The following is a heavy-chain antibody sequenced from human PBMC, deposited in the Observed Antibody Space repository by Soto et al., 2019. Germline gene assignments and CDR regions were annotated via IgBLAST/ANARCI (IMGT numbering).Heavy chain of an antibody. Sequence: QVQLVQSGAEVKKPGASVKVSCKTSGYTFTTYGVSWVRQAPGLGLEWMGWISGYNGNTNSAPKFQGRVSMTTDTSTSTAYMELRSLRSDDTAVYYCASDERTYCGGDNCELYFDSWGQGTLVTVSS. D-gene: IGHD2-21*01. CDR3: ASDERTYCGGDNCELYFDS. CDR1: GYTFTTYG. V-gene: IGHV1-18*01. CDR2: ISGYNGNT. J-gene: IGHJ4*02.